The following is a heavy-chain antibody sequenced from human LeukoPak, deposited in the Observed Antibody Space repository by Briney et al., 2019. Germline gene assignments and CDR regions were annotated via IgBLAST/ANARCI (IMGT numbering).Heavy chain of an antibody. CDR2: ISAYNGNT. CDR3: ARDMSSLLLWFGELSPGLDY. CDR1: LYTFTSYV. Sequence: AAVKVSFKASLYTFTSYVISWVRQAPGQGLEWMGWISAYNGNTNYAHKLQGRVTMTIDTSRTKTYMELTSLRSNDTAVYYCARDMSSLLLWFGELSPGLDYWGQGTLVTVSS. J-gene: IGHJ4*02. D-gene: IGHD3-10*01. V-gene: IGHV1-18*01.